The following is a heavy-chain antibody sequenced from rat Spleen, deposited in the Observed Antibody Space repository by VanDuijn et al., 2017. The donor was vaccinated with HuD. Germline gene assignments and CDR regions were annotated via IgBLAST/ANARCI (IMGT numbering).Heavy chain of an antibody. V-gene: IGHV5S13*01. CDR2: ISSGGGIT. Sequence: EVQLVESDGGLVQPGRSLKLSCAASGFTFSNHDMAWVRQAPTKGLEWIASISSGGGITYYRDSVKGRFTISRDNAKNTQYLQMDSLRSEDTATYYCGRHYHTSYIYFDYWGQGVMVTVSS. CDR1: GFTFSNHD. D-gene: IGHD1-2*01. CDR3: GRHYHTSYIYFDY. J-gene: IGHJ2*01.